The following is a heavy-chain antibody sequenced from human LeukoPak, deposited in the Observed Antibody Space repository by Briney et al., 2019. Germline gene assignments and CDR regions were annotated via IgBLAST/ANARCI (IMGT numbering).Heavy chain of an antibody. CDR1: GFTFTSYA. D-gene: IGHD3-3*01. V-gene: IGHV3-23*01. Sequence: PGGSLRLSCAASGFTFTSYAMTWVRQAPGKGLEWVSTISGSGASTYSAESVKGRFTISRDNSNDTLYLQMNSLRAEDTALYYCAKEEGSSYYDFWSGLDAFDVWGQGTMVTVSS. J-gene: IGHJ3*01. CDR3: AKEEGSSYYDFWSGLDAFDV. CDR2: ISGSGAST.